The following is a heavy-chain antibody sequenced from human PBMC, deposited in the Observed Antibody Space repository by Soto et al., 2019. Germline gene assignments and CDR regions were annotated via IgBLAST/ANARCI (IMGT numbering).Heavy chain of an antibody. CDR1: GFDFSTYY. Sequence: GGSLRLSCVASGFDFSTYYMNWVRQAPGKGLEWVADIKEDGSEKYYVDSVKGRFTISRDNTKNCVYLQMNSLRAEDTAVYYCARAPYYDFDRADYWGQGTQVTVSS. D-gene: IGHD3-3*01. V-gene: IGHV3-7*03. CDR2: IKEDGSEK. J-gene: IGHJ4*02. CDR3: ARAPYYDFDRADY.